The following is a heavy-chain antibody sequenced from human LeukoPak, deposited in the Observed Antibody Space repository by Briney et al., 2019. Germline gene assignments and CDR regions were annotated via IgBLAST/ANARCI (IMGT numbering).Heavy chain of an antibody. Sequence: GGSLRLSCAASGFTYSLFWMSWVRQAPGKGLEWVGFIRSKAYGGTTEYAASVKGRFTISRDDSKSIAYLQMNSLKTEDTAVYYCTRDVGLDSGSYLGSLFDYWGQGTLVTVSS. V-gene: IGHV3-49*04. CDR1: GFTYSLFW. CDR3: TRDVGLDSGSYLGSLFDY. D-gene: IGHD3-10*01. J-gene: IGHJ4*02. CDR2: IRSKAYGGTT.